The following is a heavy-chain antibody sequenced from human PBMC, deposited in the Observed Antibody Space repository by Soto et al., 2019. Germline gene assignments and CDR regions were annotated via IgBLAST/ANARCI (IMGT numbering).Heavy chain of an antibody. CDR3: ASGYYYDSSGYYPLA. CDR2: ISYDGSNK. D-gene: IGHD3-22*01. CDR1: GFPFSSYA. V-gene: IGHV3-30-3*01. Sequence: GGSLRLSCAASGFPFSSYAMHWVRQAPGKGLEWVAVISYDGSNKYYADSVKGRFTISRDNSKNTLYLQMNSLRAEDTAVYYCASGYYYDSSGYYPLAWGQGTLVTVSS. J-gene: IGHJ5*02.